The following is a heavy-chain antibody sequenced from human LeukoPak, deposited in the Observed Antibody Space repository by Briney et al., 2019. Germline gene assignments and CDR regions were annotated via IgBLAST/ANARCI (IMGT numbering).Heavy chain of an antibody. D-gene: IGHD4-17*01. CDR3: AIGTTVTHFDY. J-gene: IGHJ4*02. V-gene: IGHV5-10-1*01. CDR2: IDPSDSYT. Sequence: GESLKISCKGSGYSFTSYWISWVRQMPGKGLEWLGRIDPSDSYTNYSPSFQGHVTISADKSISTAYLQWSSLKASDTAMYYCAIGTTVTHFDYWGQGTLVTVSS. CDR1: GYSFTSYW.